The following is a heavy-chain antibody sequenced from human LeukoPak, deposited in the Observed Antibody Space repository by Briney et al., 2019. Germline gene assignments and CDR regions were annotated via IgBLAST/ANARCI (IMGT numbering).Heavy chain of an antibody. D-gene: IGHD6-13*01. CDR2: ITNSGDKT. CDR1: GFTFTIYA. Sequence: GGSLRLSCAASGFTFTIYAISWVRQAPGKGLEWVSTITNSGDKTFYADSVKGRFTISRDNSENTLYLQMNSLRAEDTALYYCAKGISLFDSYSSSPNWFDPWGQGTQVTVSS. CDR3: AKGISLFDSYSSSPNWFDP. V-gene: IGHV3-23*01. J-gene: IGHJ5*02.